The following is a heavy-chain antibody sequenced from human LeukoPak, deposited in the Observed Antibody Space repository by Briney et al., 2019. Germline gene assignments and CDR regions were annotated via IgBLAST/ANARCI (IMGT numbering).Heavy chain of an antibody. V-gene: IGHV3-11*01. D-gene: IGHD1/OR15-1a*01. CDR2: ISGSGHDI. CDR3: GTHVGRTRSDD. J-gene: IGHJ4*02. Sequence: GGSLRLSCATSGFILSGYYMSWIRQAPGKGLEWVSYISGSGHDISYADSVKGRFTLSRDNAKGSLYLQMNSLRAADTAVYYLGTHVGRTRSDDWGQGTLVTVSS. CDR1: GFILSGYY.